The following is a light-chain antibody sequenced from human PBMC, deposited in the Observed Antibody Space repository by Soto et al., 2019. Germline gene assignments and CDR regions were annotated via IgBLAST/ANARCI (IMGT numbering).Light chain of an antibody. J-gene: IGLJ2*01. CDR1: SSNIGSGYA. Sequence: QSVLTQPPSVSGAPGQRVTISCTGSSSNIGSGYAVHWYQQLPGTAPKLLIYGNSNRPSGVPDRFSGSKSGTSASLAITGLQAEDVADYYCQSYDSSLSVVVFGGGTKLTVL. CDR3: QSYDSSLSVVV. V-gene: IGLV1-40*01. CDR2: GNS.